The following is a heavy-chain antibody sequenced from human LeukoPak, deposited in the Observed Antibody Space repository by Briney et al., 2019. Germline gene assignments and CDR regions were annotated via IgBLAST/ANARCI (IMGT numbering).Heavy chain of an antibody. V-gene: IGHV3-30*04. Sequence: PARSLTLSCAASGFTFSSYAMHWVRQAPGKGLEWVAVISYVGSNKYYADSMKGRFTISRDNSKNTLYLQMNSLRAEDTAVYYCARDMDRELLWFGELSHLVSGVFDYWGQGTLVTVSS. CDR2: ISYVGSNK. CDR3: ARDMDRELLWFGELSHLVSGVFDY. D-gene: IGHD3-10*01. CDR1: GFTFSSYA. J-gene: IGHJ4*02.